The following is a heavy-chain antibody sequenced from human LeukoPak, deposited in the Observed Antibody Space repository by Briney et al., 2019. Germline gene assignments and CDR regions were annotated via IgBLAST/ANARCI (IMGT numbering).Heavy chain of an antibody. CDR1: GGSISSSSYY. CDR2: IYYSGST. CDR3: ARHVVATFGFDP. J-gene: IGHJ5*02. V-gene: IGHV4-39*01. Sequence: KPSETLSFTCTVSGGSISSSSYYWGWIRQPPGKGLEWIGSIYYSGSTYCNPSLKSRVTISVDTSKNQFSLKLSSVTAADTAVYYCARHVVATFGFDPWGQGTLVTVSS. D-gene: IGHD3-16*01.